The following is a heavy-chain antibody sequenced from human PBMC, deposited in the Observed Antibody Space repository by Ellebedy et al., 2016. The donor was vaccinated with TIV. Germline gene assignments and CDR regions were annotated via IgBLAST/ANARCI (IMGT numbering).Heavy chain of an antibody. Sequence: MPSETLSLTCTVSGGSISSYYWSWIRQPPGKGLEWIGYIDYSGSNNYNHALKSRVTISVDTSKNQFSLKLSSVTAADTAVYYWARSTSHDYWGQGTLVTGSS. CDR3: ARSTSHDY. CDR2: IDYSGSN. V-gene: IGHV4-59*01. CDR1: GGSISSYY. J-gene: IGHJ4*02. D-gene: IGHD2-2*01.